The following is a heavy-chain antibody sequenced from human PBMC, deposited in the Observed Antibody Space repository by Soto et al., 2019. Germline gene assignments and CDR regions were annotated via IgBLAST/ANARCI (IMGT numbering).Heavy chain of an antibody. D-gene: IGHD2-15*01. V-gene: IGHV4-59*08. CDR3: ARLVVVVAATKGFDAFDI. Sequence: PSETLSLTCTVSGGSISSYYWSWIRQPPGKGLEWIGYIYYSGSTNCNPSLKSRVTISVDTSKNQFSLKLSSVTAADTAVYYCARLVVVVAATKGFDAFDIWGQGTMVTVSS. CDR1: GGSISSYY. CDR2: IYYSGST. J-gene: IGHJ3*02.